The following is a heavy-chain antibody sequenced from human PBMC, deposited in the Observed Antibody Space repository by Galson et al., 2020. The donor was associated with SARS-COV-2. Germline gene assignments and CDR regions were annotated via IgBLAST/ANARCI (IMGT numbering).Heavy chain of an antibody. CDR2: IRKQTYGGTP. CDR3: TRDWGGRQLWFSQMNYMDV. V-gene: IGHV3-49*04. J-gene: IGHJ6*03. D-gene: IGHD3-10*01. CDR1: GFSFGDYA. Sequence: GESLKISCTGSGFSFGDYAVSWVRQAPGKGLECVGFIRKQTYGGTPEYAASVKGRFTISRDDSKSIAYLQMNNLITEDTGVYYCTRDWGGRQLWFSQMNYMDVWGKGTTVTIAS.